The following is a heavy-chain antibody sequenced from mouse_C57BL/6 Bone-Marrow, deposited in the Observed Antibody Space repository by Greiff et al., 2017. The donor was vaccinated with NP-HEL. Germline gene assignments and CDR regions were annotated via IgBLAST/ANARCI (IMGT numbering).Heavy chain of an antibody. CDR2: ISSGSSTI. J-gene: IGHJ3*01. CDR1: GFTFSDYG. V-gene: IGHV5-17*01. D-gene: IGHD2-12*01. Sequence: EVHLVESGGGLVKPGGSLKLSCAASGFTFSDYGMHWVRQAPEKGLEWVAYISSGSSTIYYADTVKGRFTISRDNAKNTLFLQMTSLRSEDTAMYYCGWGSYVEVFAYWGQGTLVTVSA. CDR3: GWGSYVEVFAY.